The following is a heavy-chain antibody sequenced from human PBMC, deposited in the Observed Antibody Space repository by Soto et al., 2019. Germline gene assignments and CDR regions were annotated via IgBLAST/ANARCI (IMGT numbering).Heavy chain of an antibody. Sequence: SVKVSCKASGGSFSSFGISWVRQAPGQGLEWMGGIIPVFGRPNYAQRVRGRLTITADESTNTVYLELIDLRSEDTAVYYCAREGSGYNLWGQGTQVTVSS. CDR3: AREGSGYNL. CDR1: GGSFSSFG. V-gene: IGHV1-69*13. CDR2: IIPVFGRP. J-gene: IGHJ1*01. D-gene: IGHD5-12*01.